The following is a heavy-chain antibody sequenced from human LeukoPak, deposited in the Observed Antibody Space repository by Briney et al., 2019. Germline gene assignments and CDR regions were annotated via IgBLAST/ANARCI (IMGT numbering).Heavy chain of an antibody. Sequence: GGSLRLSCAASGFTFSSYSMNWVRQAPGKGLEWVSSISSSSSYIYYADSVKGRFTISRDNAKNSLYLQMNSLRAEDTAVYYCARLAGTNGDYWGQGTLITVSS. V-gene: IGHV3-21*01. J-gene: IGHJ4*02. D-gene: IGHD2-8*01. CDR3: ARLAGTNGDY. CDR2: ISSSSSYI. CDR1: GFTFSSYS.